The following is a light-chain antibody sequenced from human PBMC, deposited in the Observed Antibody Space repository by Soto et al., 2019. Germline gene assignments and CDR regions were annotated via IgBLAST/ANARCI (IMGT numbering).Light chain of an antibody. CDR2: GNS. CDR3: QSYDRSLSGYV. J-gene: IGLJ1*01. CDR1: SSNIGAGYD. Sequence: QSVLTQPPPVSGAPGQRVTISCTGASSNIGAGYDVHWYQQLPGTAPKLLIYGNSNRPSGVPDRFSGSKSGTSASLAITGLQAEHEADYYCQSYDRSLSGYVFGTGTKVTVL. V-gene: IGLV1-40*01.